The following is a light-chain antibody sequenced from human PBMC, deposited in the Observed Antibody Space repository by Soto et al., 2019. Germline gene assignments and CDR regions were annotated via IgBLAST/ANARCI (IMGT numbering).Light chain of an antibody. CDR2: EVS. V-gene: IGLV2-14*01. CDR1: SSDVGGYNY. J-gene: IGLJ1*01. CDR3: SSYSISDTPYV. Sequence: QSALTQPASVSGSPGQSIAISCTGTSSDVGGYNYVSWYQQHPGKAPKLLISEVSNRPSGVSDRFSGSKSGNTASLTISGLQAEDEADYYCSSYSISDTPYVFGGGTKLTVL.